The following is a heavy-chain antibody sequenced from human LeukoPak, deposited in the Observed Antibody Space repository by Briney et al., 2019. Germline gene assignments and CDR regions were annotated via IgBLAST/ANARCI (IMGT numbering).Heavy chain of an antibody. CDR3: ARTVAATLDY. V-gene: IGHV4-30-2*01. D-gene: IGHD2-15*01. Sequence: NPSQTLSLTCTVSGGSISSGGYSWSWIRQPPGKGLEWIGYIYHSGSTYYNPSLKSRVTISVDRSKNQFSLKLSSVTAADTAVYYCARTVAATLDYWGQGTLVTVPS. CDR2: IYHSGST. J-gene: IGHJ4*02. CDR1: GGSISSGGYS.